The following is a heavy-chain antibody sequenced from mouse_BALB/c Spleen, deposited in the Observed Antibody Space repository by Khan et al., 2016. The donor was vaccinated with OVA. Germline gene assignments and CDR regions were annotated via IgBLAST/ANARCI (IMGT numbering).Heavy chain of an antibody. Sequence: QVQLQQPGAELVRPGTSVKMSCKAAGYTFTNYWIGWVKQRPGHGLEWIGDIFPGGGYTNYNEKFKGKATLTADTSSSTAYMQLSSLTSEDSAIYYCASRGAARATWDYFDYWGQGTTLTVSS. CDR3: ASRGAARATWDYFDY. CDR1: GYTFTNYW. CDR2: IFPGGGYT. D-gene: IGHD3-1*01. V-gene: IGHV1-63*02. J-gene: IGHJ2*01.